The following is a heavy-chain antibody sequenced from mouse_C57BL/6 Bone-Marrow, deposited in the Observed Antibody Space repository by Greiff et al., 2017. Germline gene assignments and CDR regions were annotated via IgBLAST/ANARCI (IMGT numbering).Heavy chain of an antibody. D-gene: IGHD2-14*01. J-gene: IGHJ3*01. CDR2: IDPETGGT. V-gene: IGHV1-15*01. CDR3: TRVVYQYDFDFCY. CDR1: GYTFTDYE. Sequence: QVQLQQSGAELVRPGASVTLSCKASGYTFTDYEMHWVKQTPGQGLEWIGGIDPETGGTAYNQKFKGKATLTADKSSSTAYMQLSSLTSEDSAVYYCTRVVYQYDFDFCYWGQGTPVTASA.